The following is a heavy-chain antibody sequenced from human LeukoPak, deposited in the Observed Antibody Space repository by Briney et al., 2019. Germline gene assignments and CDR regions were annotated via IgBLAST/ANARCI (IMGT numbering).Heavy chain of an antibody. D-gene: IGHD3-16*01. V-gene: IGHV3-23*01. CDR1: GSGFTFGNFA. CDR2: ISGSGYYT. Sequence: GGSLRLSCEASGSGFTFGNFAMSWVRQAPGKGLEWVSGISGSGYYTYYADSVKGRFTISRDNSKNTLYIQMNSLRAEDTAVYYCAKDGSWGDYYFYFYMDVWGKGTTVTVFS. CDR3: AKDGSWGDYYFYFYMDV. J-gene: IGHJ6*03.